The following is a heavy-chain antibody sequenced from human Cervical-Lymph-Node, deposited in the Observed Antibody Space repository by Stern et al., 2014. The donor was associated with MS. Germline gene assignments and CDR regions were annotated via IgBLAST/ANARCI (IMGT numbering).Heavy chain of an antibody. CDR3: ARGNYDVLTDNGGHGFDI. J-gene: IGHJ3*02. D-gene: IGHD3-9*01. Sequence: QLQESGPGLVKPSQTLSLTCTVSGGSISSGNYYWSWIRQPAGEGLEWIGRISSRGGTPYNPPLKRRVTISADTYTNRVSLRVSSVTAADTAVYYCARGNYDVLTDNGGHGFDIWGQGTMVTVSS. V-gene: IGHV4-61*02. CDR2: ISSRGGT. CDR1: GGSISSGNYY.